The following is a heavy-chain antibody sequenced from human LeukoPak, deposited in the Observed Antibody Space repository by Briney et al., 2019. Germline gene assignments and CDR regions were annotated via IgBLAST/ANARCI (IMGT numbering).Heavy chain of an antibody. J-gene: IGHJ4*02. CDR2: IFVGSGNT. V-gene: IGHV1-58*01. CDR1: GFTFTNSA. D-gene: IGHD5-24*01. Sequence: SVKVSCKASGFTFTNSAVQWLRQARGQRLEWIGGIFVGSGNTNYAQKFQERVTIARDMSTSTAYMELSSLRFDDTAVYYCAAGYEEMATSGEGFDQWGQGTLVTVSS. CDR3: AAGYEEMATSGEGFDQ.